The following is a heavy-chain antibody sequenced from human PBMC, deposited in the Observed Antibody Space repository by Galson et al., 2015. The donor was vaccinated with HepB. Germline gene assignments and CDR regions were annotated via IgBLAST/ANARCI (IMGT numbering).Heavy chain of an antibody. J-gene: IGHJ4*02. CDR1: GFNINTNA. CDR3: AKGRIEVAGILDY. Sequence: SLRLSCAASGFNINTNAMSWVRQAPGKGLEWVSTISGGGVNTYYADSVKGRFTISRDNSKNTLYLQMNSLRAEDTALYYCAKGRIEVAGILDYWGQGTLVTASS. CDR2: ISGGGVNT. D-gene: IGHD6-19*01. V-gene: IGHV3-23*01.